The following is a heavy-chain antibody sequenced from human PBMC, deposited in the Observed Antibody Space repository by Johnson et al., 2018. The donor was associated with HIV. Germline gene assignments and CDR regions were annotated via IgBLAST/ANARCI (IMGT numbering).Heavy chain of an antibody. CDR2: IWYDGSNK. Sequence: QVQLVESGGGVVQPGRSLRLSCAASGFTFSSYGMHWVRQAPGKGLEWVAVIWYDGSNKYYADSVNGRVTISRDNSKNTLYLQINSLRAEDTAVYYCARDKVTYYDVWSGPGGAFDMWGQGTLVTVSS. V-gene: IGHV3-33*01. D-gene: IGHD3-3*01. J-gene: IGHJ3*02. CDR1: GFTFSSYG. CDR3: ARDKVTYYDVWSGPGGAFDM.